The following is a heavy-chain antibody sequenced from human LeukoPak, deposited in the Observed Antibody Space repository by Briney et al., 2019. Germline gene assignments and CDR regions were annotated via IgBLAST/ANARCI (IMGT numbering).Heavy chain of an antibody. D-gene: IGHD6-6*01. CDR2: MNPNSGNT. V-gene: IGHV1-8*03. CDR3: ARGSVVIFPYSSPYYFDY. CDR1: GYTFTSYD. J-gene: IGHJ4*02. Sequence: ASVKVSCKASGYTFTSYDINWVRQATGQGLEWMGWMNPNSGNTGYAQKFQGRVTITRNTSISTAYMELSSLRSEDTAVYYCARGSVVIFPYSSPYYFDYWGREPWSPSPQ.